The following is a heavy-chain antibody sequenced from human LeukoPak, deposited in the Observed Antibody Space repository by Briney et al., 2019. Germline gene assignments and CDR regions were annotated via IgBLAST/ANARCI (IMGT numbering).Heavy chain of an antibody. D-gene: IGHD4-17*01. J-gene: IGHJ4*02. CDR1: GGSISSYY. CDR2: IYYSGST. Sequence: SETLSLTCTVSGGSISSYYWSWIRQPPGKGLEWIGYIYYSGSTNYNPSLKSRVTISVDTSKNQFSLKLSSVTVADTAVYYCARNGDYDQNPDYYFDYWGQGTLVTVSS. V-gene: IGHV4-59*01. CDR3: ARNGDYDQNPDYYFDY.